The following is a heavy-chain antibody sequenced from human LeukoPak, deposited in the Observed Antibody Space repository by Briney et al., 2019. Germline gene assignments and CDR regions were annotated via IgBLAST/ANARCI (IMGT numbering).Heavy chain of an antibody. Sequence: SETLSLTCTVSGYSISSGYFWGWIRQPPGKGLEWIGNIYYSGSTYYNPSLKSRVTISVDKSKNQFSLRLSSVTAADTAVYYCALITTYDSSGSLKGGYWGQGTLVTVSS. CDR2: IYYSGST. V-gene: IGHV4-38-2*02. J-gene: IGHJ4*02. CDR3: ALITTYDSSGSLKGGY. D-gene: IGHD3-22*01. CDR1: GYSISSGYF.